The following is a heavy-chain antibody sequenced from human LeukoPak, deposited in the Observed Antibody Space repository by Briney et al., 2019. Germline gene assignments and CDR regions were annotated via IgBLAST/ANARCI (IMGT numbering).Heavy chain of an antibody. V-gene: IGHV4-59*12. Sequence: PSETLSLTCTVSGGSISSYYWSWIRQPPGKGLEWIGYIYYSGSTNYNPSLKSRVTISVETSKNQFSLKLSSVTAADTAVYYCAREVVEWYSSSWCYYYYMDVWGKGTTVTISS. CDR1: GGSISSYY. D-gene: IGHD6-13*01. CDR2: IYYSGST. J-gene: IGHJ6*03. CDR3: AREVVEWYSSSWCYYYYMDV.